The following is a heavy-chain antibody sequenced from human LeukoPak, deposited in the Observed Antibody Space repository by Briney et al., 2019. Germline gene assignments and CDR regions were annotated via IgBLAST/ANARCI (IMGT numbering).Heavy chain of an antibody. D-gene: IGHD2-8*02. CDR2: FDGNGPNT. Sequence: PGGSLRLSCAASGFTFSSFAMTWVRQAPGKGLEWVSGFDGNGPNTYYADSVKGRWIISRDNSRNTLYLEMNSLRPEDTAIYYCAKPRTTGLGWAQFDYWGQGPLVTVSS. J-gene: IGHJ4*02. V-gene: IGHV3-23*01. CDR3: AKPRTTGLGWAQFDY. CDR1: GFTFSSFA.